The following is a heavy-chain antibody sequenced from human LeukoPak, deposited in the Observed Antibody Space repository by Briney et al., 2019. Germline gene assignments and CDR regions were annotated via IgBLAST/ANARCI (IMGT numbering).Heavy chain of an antibody. Sequence: ASVTVSFTGSGYTFTIYAMHWVRQAPGQRKEWMGWINAGNGNTKYSQKFQGRVTITRDTSASTAYMELSSLRSEDTAVYYCARRSVDSYGIFDYWGQGTLVTVSS. J-gene: IGHJ4*02. CDR3: ARRSVDSYGIFDY. D-gene: IGHD5-18*01. CDR2: INAGNGNT. CDR1: GYTFTIYA. V-gene: IGHV1-3*01.